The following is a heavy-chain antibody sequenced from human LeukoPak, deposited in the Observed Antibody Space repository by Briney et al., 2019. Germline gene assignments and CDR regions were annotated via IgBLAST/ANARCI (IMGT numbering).Heavy chain of an antibody. J-gene: IGHJ4*02. CDR1: GYTFTSYG. CDR3: ARDIRETYYDILTGYFFGPPADY. CDR2: ISAYNGNT. V-gene: IGHV1-18*01. D-gene: IGHD3-9*01. Sequence: ASVKVSCKASGYTFTSYGISWVRQAPGQGLEWMGWISAYNGNTNYAQKLQGRVTMATDTSTSTAYMELRSLRSDDTAVYYCARDIRETYYDILTGYFFGPPADYWAQGTLVTVSS.